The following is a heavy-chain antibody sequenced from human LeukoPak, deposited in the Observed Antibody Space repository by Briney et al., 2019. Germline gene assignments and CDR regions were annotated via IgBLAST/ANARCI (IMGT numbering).Heavy chain of an antibody. CDR1: GGSFSGYY. D-gene: IGHD3-22*01. Sequence: PSETLSLTCAVYGGSFSGYYWSWIRQPPGKGLEWIGEINHSGSTNYNPSLKSRVTISVDTSKNQFSLKLSSVTAADTAVYYCAREKEYYDSSGYSTDAFDIWGQGTMVTVSS. CDR2: INHSGST. J-gene: IGHJ3*02. V-gene: IGHV4-34*01. CDR3: AREKEYYDSSGYSTDAFDI.